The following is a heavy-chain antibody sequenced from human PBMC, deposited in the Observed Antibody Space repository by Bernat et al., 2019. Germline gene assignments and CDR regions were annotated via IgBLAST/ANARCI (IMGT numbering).Heavy chain of an antibody. J-gene: IGHJ4*02. V-gene: IGHV4-31*03. CDR2: IYYSGGT. CDR3: ARVDGNISDYGDYYFDY. Sequence: QVQLQESGPGLVKPSQTLSLTCTVSGGSISSGGYYWSWIRQHPGKGLEWIGYIYYSGGTYYNPSLKSRVTISVDTSKNQFSLKLSSVTAADTAVYYCARVDGNISDYGDYYFDYWGQGTLVTVSS. D-gene: IGHD4-17*01. CDR1: GGSISSGGYY.